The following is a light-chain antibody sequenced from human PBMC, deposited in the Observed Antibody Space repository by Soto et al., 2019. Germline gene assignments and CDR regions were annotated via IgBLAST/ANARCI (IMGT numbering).Light chain of an antibody. V-gene: IGKV4-1*01. CDR2: AAS. CDR3: LQDHDDSWT. J-gene: IGKJ1*01. Sequence: DIVMTQSPDSLAVSLGEAATINCKSSQSVLYSSDNKNYLGWYQQKPGKAPKLLIYAASSLQSGVPSRFRGSGSGTEFTLTVSSLQPEDFATYYCLQDHDDSWTFGQGTKVDIK. CDR1: QSVLYSSDNKNY.